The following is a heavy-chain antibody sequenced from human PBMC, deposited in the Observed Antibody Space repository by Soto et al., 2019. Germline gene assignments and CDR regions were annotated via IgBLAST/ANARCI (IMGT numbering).Heavy chain of an antibody. Sequence: QVHLVESGGGVVQPGRSLRLSCAASGFTFGSYAMHWVRQAPGGALEWVAVISYDGFNRYYAESVKGRFTISSDNSKNTLYLQMDNLKPDDAAVYFCAGVEDEGGSFYDWGQGTLVTVSS. J-gene: IGHJ4*02. CDR3: AGVEDEGGSFYD. D-gene: IGHD1-26*01. V-gene: IGHV3-30*01. CDR2: ISYDGFNR. CDR1: GFTFGSYA.